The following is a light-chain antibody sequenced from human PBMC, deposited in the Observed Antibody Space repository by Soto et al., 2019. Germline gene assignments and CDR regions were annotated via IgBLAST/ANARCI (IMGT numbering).Light chain of an antibody. J-gene: IGKJ4*01. CDR1: QSCSSN. CDR3: QQYNNWPPLT. CDR2: GAS. Sequence: EIVMTQSPATLSVSPGERATLSCRASQSCSSNLAWYQQKPGQAPRLLIYGASTRSTGIPARFSGSRSGTEFPLTSSSLKSEDFAVYYWQQYNNWPPLTFGGGNKVEI. V-gene: IGKV3-15*01.